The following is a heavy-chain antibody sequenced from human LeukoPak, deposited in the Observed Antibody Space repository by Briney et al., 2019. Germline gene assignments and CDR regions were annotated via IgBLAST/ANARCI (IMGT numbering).Heavy chain of an antibody. V-gene: IGHV4-39*01. CDR2: IYYSGNT. CDR3: ASPTPLYYYDSSGYAYAFDI. Sequence: SETLSLTCTVSGGSISSSSYYWGWIRQPPGKGLEWIGSIYYSGNTYYNPSLKSRVTMSVDTSKNQFSLKLSSVTAADTAVYYCASPTPLYYYDSSGYAYAFDIWGQGTMVTVSS. D-gene: IGHD3-22*01. CDR1: GGSISSSSYY. J-gene: IGHJ3*02.